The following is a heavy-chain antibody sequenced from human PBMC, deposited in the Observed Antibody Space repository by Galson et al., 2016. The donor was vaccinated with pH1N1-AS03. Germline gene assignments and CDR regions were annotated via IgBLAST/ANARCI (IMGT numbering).Heavy chain of an antibody. CDR3: VKGGTNFDS. D-gene: IGHD1-26*01. V-gene: IGHV3-7*01. CDR2: IRQDGSDK. J-gene: IGHJ4*02. CDR1: GFTFSSSW. Sequence: SLRLSCAASGFTFSSSWMSWVRQAPGKGLEWMANIRQDGSDKYYVDSVRGRFTISRDNAKNSLYLQMNSLRAEDTAVYYCVKGGTNFDSWGQGTLVTVSS.